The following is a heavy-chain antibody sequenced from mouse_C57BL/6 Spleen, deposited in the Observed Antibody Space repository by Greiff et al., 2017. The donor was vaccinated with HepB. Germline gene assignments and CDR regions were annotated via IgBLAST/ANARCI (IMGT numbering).Heavy chain of an antibody. J-gene: IGHJ2*01. CDR3: ARRTTVVATDY. CDR2: INPGSGGT. D-gene: IGHD1-1*01. CDR1: GYAFTNYL. V-gene: IGHV1-54*01. Sequence: QVQLQQSGAELVRPGTSVKVSCKASGYAFTNYLIEWVKQRPGQGLEWIGVINPGSGGTNYNEKFKGKATLTAYKSSSTAYMQLSSLTSEDSAVYFCARRTTVVATDYWGQGTTLTVSS.